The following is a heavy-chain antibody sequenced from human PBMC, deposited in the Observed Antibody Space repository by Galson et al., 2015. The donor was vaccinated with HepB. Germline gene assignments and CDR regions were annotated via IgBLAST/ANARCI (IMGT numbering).Heavy chain of an antibody. J-gene: IGHJ4*02. CDR1: GFSLRTSGMC. Sequence: PALVKPTQTLTLTCTFSGFSLRTSGMCVSWIRQPPGKALEWLARIDWDDDKYYSTSLKTRLTISKDTSKNQVVLTMTNMDPVDTATYYCARSHHGYNWSVYYFDYWGQGTLVTVSS. D-gene: IGHD5-24*01. CDR3: ARSHHGYNWSVYYFDY. V-gene: IGHV2-70*11. CDR2: IDWDDDK.